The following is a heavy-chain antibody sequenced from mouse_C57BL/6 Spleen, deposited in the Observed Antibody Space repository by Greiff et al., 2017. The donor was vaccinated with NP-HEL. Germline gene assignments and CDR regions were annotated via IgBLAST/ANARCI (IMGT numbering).Heavy chain of an antibody. CDR2: IYPSDTET. CDR3: AREDYSNPFAY. CDR1: GYTFTSYW. Sequence: QVQLQQPGAELVRPGSSVKLSCKASGYTFTSYWMDWVRQRPGQGLEWIGNIYPSDTETHYSQKFKDKATLTVDKSSSTAYMQLSSLTSEDSAVYYCAREDYSNPFAYWGQGTLVTVSA. D-gene: IGHD2-5*01. V-gene: IGHV1-61*01. J-gene: IGHJ3*01.